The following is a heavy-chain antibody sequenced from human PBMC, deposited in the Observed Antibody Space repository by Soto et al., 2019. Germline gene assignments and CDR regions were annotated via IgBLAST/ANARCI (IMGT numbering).Heavy chain of an antibody. J-gene: IGHJ5*02. Sequence: GASVKVSCKASGYTFTDSYLNWVRQAPGQGLEWMGWINPNTGGTSYAQNFQGRVTLTRDTSISTAYMELTSLRSDDTAVYFCATSISWYKDCFDPWGPGTLVTVSS. CDR1: GYTFTDSY. V-gene: IGHV1-2*02. CDR2: INPNTGGT. D-gene: IGHD6-13*01. CDR3: ATSISWYKDCFDP.